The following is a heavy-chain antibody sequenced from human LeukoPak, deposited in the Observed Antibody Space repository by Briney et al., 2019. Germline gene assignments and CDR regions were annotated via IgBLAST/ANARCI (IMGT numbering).Heavy chain of an antibody. CDR2: IYYSGST. CDR1: GGSISSYY. V-gene: IGHV4-59*01. Sequence: PSETLSLTCTVSGGSISSYYWSWIRQPPGKGLEWIGYIYYSGSTNYNPSLKSRVTISVDTSKNQFSLRLSSVTAADTAVYYCARTIAVAGNYYYYMDVWGKGTTVTVSS. J-gene: IGHJ6*03. D-gene: IGHD6-19*01. CDR3: ARTIAVAGNYYYYMDV.